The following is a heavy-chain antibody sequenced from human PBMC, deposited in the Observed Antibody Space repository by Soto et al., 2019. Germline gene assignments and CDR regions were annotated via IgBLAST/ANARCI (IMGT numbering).Heavy chain of an antibody. J-gene: IGHJ6*03. Sequence: GGSLRLSCAASGFTVSSNYMSWVRQAPGKGLEWVSVIYSGGSTYYADPVKGRFTISRDNSKNTLYLQMNSLRAEDTAVYYCARMVRGYYMDVWGKGTTVTVSS. CDR1: GFTVSSNY. CDR3: ARMVRGYYMDV. D-gene: IGHD3-10*01. V-gene: IGHV3-66*01. CDR2: IYSGGST.